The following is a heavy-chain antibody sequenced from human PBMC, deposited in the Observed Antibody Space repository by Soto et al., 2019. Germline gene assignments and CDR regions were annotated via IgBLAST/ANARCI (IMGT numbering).Heavy chain of an antibody. V-gene: IGHV4-4*07. D-gene: IGHD6-13*01. CDR2: IYNGGIP. Sequence: SETLSLTCTVSGGTVSSQYWSWIRQPAGKGPEWIGRIYNGGIPLIHPSLEGRVALSLDTSKNQFSLTLSSVTAADTAIYYCASQDYSMSVYYFDYWGRGTLVAVSS. J-gene: IGHJ4*02. CDR1: GGTVSSQY. CDR3: ASQDYSMSVYYFDY.